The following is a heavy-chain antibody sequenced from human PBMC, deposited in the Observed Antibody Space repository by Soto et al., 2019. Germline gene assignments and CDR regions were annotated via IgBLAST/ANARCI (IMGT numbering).Heavy chain of an antibody. CDR2: IIPVLGLA. J-gene: IGHJ3*02. CDR1: GGTFSTYS. CDR3: AKEAYCSAGSCLDDAFDI. D-gene: IGHD2-15*01. Sequence: QVQLVQSGAEVKKPGSSVKVSCKASGGTFSTYSITWVRQAPGQGPEWMGRIIPVLGLANYAQKFHGRVTITADKSTSIAYMELSSLRSEDTAVYYCAKEAYCSAGSCLDDAFDIWGQGTMVTVSS. V-gene: IGHV1-69*02.